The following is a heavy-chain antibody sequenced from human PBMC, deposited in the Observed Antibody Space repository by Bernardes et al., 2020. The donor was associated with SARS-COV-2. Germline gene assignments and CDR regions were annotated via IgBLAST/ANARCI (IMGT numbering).Heavy chain of an antibody. CDR3: ARQNRGYSYGYDKAAAAGTFWFDP. CDR2: IYYSGST. J-gene: IGHJ5*02. CDR1: GGSIRSSSYY. Sequence: SETLSLTCTVSGGSIRSSSYYWGWIRQPPGKGLEWIGSIYYSGSTYYNPSLKSRVTISVDTSKNQFSLKLSSVTAAATAVYYCARQNRGYSYGYDKAAAAGTFWFDPWGQGTLVTVSS. V-gene: IGHV4-39*01. D-gene: IGHD5-18*01.